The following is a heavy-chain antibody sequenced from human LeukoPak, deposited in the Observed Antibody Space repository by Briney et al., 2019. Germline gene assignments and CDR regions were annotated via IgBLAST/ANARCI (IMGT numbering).Heavy chain of an antibody. Sequence: SETLSLTCTVSGGSISSYYWSWIRQPAGKGLEWIGRVYTSEITNYNPSLKSRVTISVDTSKNQFPLKLSSVTAADTAVYYCARDLGDGYNYWYFDLWGRGTLVTVSS. CDR1: GGSISSYY. J-gene: IGHJ2*01. V-gene: IGHV4-4*07. CDR3: ARDLGDGYNYWYFDL. CDR2: VYTSEIT. D-gene: IGHD5-24*01.